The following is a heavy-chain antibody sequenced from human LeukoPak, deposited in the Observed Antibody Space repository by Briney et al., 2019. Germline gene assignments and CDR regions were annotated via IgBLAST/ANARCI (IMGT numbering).Heavy chain of an antibody. CDR3: AKVVRGVIVDWFDP. CDR1: GFTFSSYA. J-gene: IGHJ5*02. CDR2: IGASGGST. D-gene: IGHD3-10*02. V-gene: IGHV3-23*01. Sequence: QPGGPLRLSSASSGFTFSSYAMSWVRRAPGKGLEWVSTIGASGGSTYYADSVKGRFTISRDNSKSTLYLQRNSLRAEDTAVYYCAKVVRGVIVDWFDPWGQGSLVTVSS.